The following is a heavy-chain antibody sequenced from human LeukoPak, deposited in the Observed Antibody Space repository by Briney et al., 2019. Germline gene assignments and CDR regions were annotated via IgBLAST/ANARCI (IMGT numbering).Heavy chain of an antibody. Sequence: PGGSLRLSCAASGFTFSSYGMSWVRQAPGKGLEWVSAISGSGGSTYYADSVKGRFTISRDNSKNTLYLQMNSLRAEDTAVYYCAKDQSSWIQLFETWGQGTLVTVSS. CDR3: AKDQSSWIQLFET. J-gene: IGHJ5*02. V-gene: IGHV3-23*01. CDR2: ISGSGGST. CDR1: GFTFSSYG. D-gene: IGHD5-18*01.